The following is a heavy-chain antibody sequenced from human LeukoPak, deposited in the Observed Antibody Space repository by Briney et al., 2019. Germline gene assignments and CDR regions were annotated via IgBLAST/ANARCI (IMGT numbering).Heavy chain of an antibody. J-gene: IGHJ4*02. D-gene: IGHD7-27*01. CDR1: GGSISSYY. V-gene: IGHV4-59*01. CDR3: ARDGTLGGFDY. CDR2: IYYSGST. Sequence: SSETLSLTCTVSGGSISSYYWSWIRQPPGKGLEWLGYIYYSGSTNYNPSLKSRVTISVDTSKNQFSLELSSVTAADAAVYYCARDGTLGGFDYWGQGTLVTVSS.